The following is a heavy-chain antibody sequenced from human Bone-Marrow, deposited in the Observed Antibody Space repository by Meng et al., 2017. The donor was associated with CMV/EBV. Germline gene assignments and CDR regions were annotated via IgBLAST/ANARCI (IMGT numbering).Heavy chain of an antibody. Sequence: SETLSLTCTVSGGSISSSSYYWGWIRQPPGKGLEWIGSIYYSGSTYYNPSLKSRVTISVDTSENQFSLKLSSVTAADTAVYYCARLGATRYDFWSGYDSPFDYWGQGTLVTVSS. CDR1: GGSISSSSYY. CDR2: IYYSGST. J-gene: IGHJ4*02. D-gene: IGHD3-3*01. V-gene: IGHV4-39*01. CDR3: ARLGATRYDFWSGYDSPFDY.